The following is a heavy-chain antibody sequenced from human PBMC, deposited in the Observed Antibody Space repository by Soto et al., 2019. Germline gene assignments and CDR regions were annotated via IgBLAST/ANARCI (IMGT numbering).Heavy chain of an antibody. J-gene: IGHJ4*02. CDR1: GSSISRYY. Sequence: SETLSLTCTLSGSSISRYYWSWIRQPPGKGQEWIGHIYYSASTNYNPSPKSRVTISVDTSKNQFSLKLSSVTAADTAVYYCARHAAVAESFDCWGQGTLVTVAS. CDR3: ARHAAVAESFDC. D-gene: IGHD6-19*01. V-gene: IGHV4-59*08. CDR2: IYYSAST.